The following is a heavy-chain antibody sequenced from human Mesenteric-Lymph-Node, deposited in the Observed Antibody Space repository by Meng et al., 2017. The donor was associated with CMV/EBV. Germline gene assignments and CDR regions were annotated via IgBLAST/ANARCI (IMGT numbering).Heavy chain of an antibody. J-gene: IGHJ4*02. CDR2: INTNSGNG. CDR1: GYPFNYYG. D-gene: IGHD3-10*01. CDR3: ARDQGSGSIGDY. Sequence: CKVSGYPFNYYGLNWVRQAPGQGLEWMGWINTNSGNGRYAQDFTGRFVFSLDTSVNTAYLQISSLKAEDTAVYYCARDQGSGSIGDYWGQGTLVTVSS. V-gene: IGHV7-4-1*02.